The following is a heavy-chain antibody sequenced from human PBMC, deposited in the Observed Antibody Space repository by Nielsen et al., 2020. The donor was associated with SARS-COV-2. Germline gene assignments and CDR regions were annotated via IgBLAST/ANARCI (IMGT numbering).Heavy chain of an antibody. J-gene: IGHJ4*02. CDR2: IYYSGST. D-gene: IGHD6-6*01. V-gene: IGHV4-59*01. CDR3: ARANRQLVPYFDY. CDR1: GGSISSYY. Sequence: SETLSLTCTVSGGSISSYYWSWIRQPPGKRLEWIGYIYYSGSTNYNPSLKSRVTISVDTSKNQFSLKLSSVTAADTAVYYCARANRQLVPYFDYWGQGTLVTVSS.